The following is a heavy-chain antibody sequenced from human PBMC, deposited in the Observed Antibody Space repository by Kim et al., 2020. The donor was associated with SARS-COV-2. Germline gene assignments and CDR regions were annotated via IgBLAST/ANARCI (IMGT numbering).Heavy chain of an antibody. V-gene: IGHV4-34*01. CDR3: AREGGSSSWYYFDY. CDR2: INHSGST. J-gene: IGHJ4*02. D-gene: IGHD6-13*01. Sequence: SETLSLTCAVYGGSFSGYYWSWIRQPPGKGLEWIGEINHSGSTNYNPSLKSRVTISVDTSKNQFSLKLSSVTAADTAVYYCAREGGSSSWYYFDYWGQGT. CDR1: GGSFSGYY.